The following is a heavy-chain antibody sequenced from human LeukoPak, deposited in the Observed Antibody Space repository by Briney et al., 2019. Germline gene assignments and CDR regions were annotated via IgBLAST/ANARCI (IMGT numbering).Heavy chain of an antibody. Sequence: ASVKVSCNVSGYTLTELSMHWVRQAPGKGLEWMGGFDPEDGETIYAQKFQGRVTMTEDTSTDTAYMELSSLRSEDTAVYYCATVAAAGYYFDYWGQGTLVTVSS. CDR1: GYTLTELS. CDR3: ATVAAAGYYFDY. CDR2: FDPEDGET. D-gene: IGHD6-13*01. J-gene: IGHJ4*02. V-gene: IGHV1-24*01.